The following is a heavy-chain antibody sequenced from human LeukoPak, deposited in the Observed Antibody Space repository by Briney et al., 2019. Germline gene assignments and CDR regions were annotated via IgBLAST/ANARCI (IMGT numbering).Heavy chain of an antibody. Sequence: GGSLRLSCAAPGFTFSSYWMSWVRQAPGRGLEWVANIKQDGSEKYYVDSVKGRFTITRDNAKNSLYLQMNSLRAEDTAVYYCARLGGANALDYWGQGTLVTVSS. J-gene: IGHJ4*02. V-gene: IGHV3-7*01. CDR2: IKQDGSEK. CDR1: GFTFSSYW. CDR3: ARLGGANALDY. D-gene: IGHD1-26*01.